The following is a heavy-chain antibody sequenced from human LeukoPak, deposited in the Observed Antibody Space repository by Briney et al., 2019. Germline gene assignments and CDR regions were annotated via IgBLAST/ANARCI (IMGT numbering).Heavy chain of an antibody. CDR1: GYTFTGYY. Sequence: APVKVSCKASGYTFTGYYMHWVRQAPGQGLEWMGWINPNSGGTNYAQKFQGRVTMTRDTSISTAYMELSRLRSDDTAVYYCARVLTSGWYRYFDYWGQGTLVTVSS. J-gene: IGHJ4*02. V-gene: IGHV1-2*02. D-gene: IGHD6-19*01. CDR3: ARVLTSGWYRYFDY. CDR2: INPNSGGT.